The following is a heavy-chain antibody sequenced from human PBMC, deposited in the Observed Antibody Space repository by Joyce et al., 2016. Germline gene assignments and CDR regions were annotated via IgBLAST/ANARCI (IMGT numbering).Heavy chain of an antibody. V-gene: IGHV4-61*01. CDR1: GGSIISGSHY. D-gene: IGHD2-15*01. CDR3: ASSTVNWRDSYYVDY. CDR2: IDYSGST. Sequence: QVQLQESGPGLVKPSETLSLTCTVSGGSIISGSHYWNWIRQSPGKGLEWIGYIDYSGSTDCNPSLKSRATISIDTSKSQFYLNLTSVTAADTALYYCASSTVNWRDSYYVDYWGQGTQVAVSS. J-gene: IGHJ4*02.